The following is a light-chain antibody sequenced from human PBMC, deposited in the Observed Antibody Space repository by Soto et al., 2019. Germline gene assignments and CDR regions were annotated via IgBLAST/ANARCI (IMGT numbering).Light chain of an antibody. CDR3: QKYSSVPV. CDR1: QGISNY. V-gene: IGKV1-27*01. Sequence: DIQMTQSPTSLSASVGDRVTITCRASQGISNYVAWYQQIPGKAPKLLIYAASTLQSGVSSRFSGSGSGTDFTLTISGLQPEDVATYSCQKYSSVPVFGPGTKVEI. CDR2: AAS. J-gene: IGKJ3*01.